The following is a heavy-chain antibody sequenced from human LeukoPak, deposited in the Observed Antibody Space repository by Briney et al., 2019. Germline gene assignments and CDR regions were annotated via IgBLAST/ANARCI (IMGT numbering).Heavy chain of an antibody. CDR3: AREEWLLLPSGRLDY. V-gene: IGHV3-21*01. D-gene: IGHD3-22*01. J-gene: IGHJ4*02. Sequence: GGSLRLSCAASGFTFSSYAMSWVRQAPGKGLEWVSSISSSSSYIYYADSVKGRFTISRDNAKNSLYLQMNSLRAEDTAVYYCAREEWLLLPSGRLDYWGQGALVTVSS. CDR2: ISSSSSYI. CDR1: GFTFSSYA.